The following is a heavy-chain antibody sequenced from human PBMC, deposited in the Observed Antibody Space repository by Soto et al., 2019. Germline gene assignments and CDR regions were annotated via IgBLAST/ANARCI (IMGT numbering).Heavy chain of an antibody. D-gene: IGHD6-6*01. J-gene: IGHJ5*02. Sequence: QVQLVQSGAEVKKPGASVKVSCKASGYSFISYDINWVRQATGQGLEWMGWMNPNSGNTGYAQKFQGRVTMTRNTSISTAYMELSSLRSEDTAVYHCARCREYSRTFDPWGQGTLVTVSS. CDR1: GYSFISYD. CDR2: MNPNSGNT. V-gene: IGHV1-8*01. CDR3: ARCREYSRTFDP.